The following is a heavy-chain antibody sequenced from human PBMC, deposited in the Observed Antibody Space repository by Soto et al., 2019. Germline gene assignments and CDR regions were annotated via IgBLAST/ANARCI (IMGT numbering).Heavy chain of an antibody. V-gene: IGHV3-30*18. D-gene: IGHD2-15*01. Sequence: GGSLRLPCAASGFTFSSYGMHWFRQAPGKGLEWVAVISYDGSNKYYADSVKGRFTISRDNSKNTLYLQMNSLRAEDTAVYYCAKDGGVVVVAATIHFDYWGQGTLVTVSS. CDR2: ISYDGSNK. CDR3: AKDGGVVVVAATIHFDY. CDR1: GFTFSSYG. J-gene: IGHJ4*02.